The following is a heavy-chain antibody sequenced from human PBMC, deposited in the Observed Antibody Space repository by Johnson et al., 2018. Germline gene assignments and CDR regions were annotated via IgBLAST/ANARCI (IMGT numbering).Heavy chain of an antibody. CDR1: GFTFSAYG. Sequence: QVQLVQSGGGVVQPGRSLRLSCAASGFTFSAYGMHWVRPAPGKGLEWVAIISFDGSSKYYIDSVKGRFIVSRDNSKTTLYLQMNSLRAEDTAVYYCVKEGYDSWNMVYYYYMDVWGKGTTVTVSS. J-gene: IGHJ6*03. D-gene: IGHD3-3*01. V-gene: IGHV3-30*18. CDR3: VKEGYDSWNMVYYYYMDV. CDR2: ISFDGSSK.